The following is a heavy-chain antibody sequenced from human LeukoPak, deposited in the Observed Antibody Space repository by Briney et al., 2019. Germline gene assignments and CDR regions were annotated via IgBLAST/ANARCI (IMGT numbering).Heavy chain of an antibody. D-gene: IGHD2-15*01. V-gene: IGHV1-69*04. CDR2: IIPILGIA. CDR1: GYTFTGYY. CDR3: AREVVVVVAAREGLDY. J-gene: IGHJ4*02. Sequence: SVKVSCKSSGYTFTGYYMHWVRQAPGQGLEWMGRIIPILGIANYAQKFQGRVTITADKSTSTAYMELSSLRSEDTAVYYCAREVVVVVAAREGLDYWGQGTLVTVSS.